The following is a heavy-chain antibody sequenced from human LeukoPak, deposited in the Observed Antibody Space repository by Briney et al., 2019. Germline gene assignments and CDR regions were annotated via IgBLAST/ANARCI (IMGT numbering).Heavy chain of an antibody. D-gene: IGHD2-15*01. CDR2: ISGGGGST. V-gene: IGHV3-23*01. J-gene: IGHJ6*03. CDR3: AKNGDRGAYCSGGSCYPYYYYYMDV. Sequence: GGSLRLSCAASGFTFSSYNMNWVRQAPGKGLEWVSAISGGGGSTYYADSVKGRFTISRDNSKNTLSLQMNSLRAEDTAIYYCAKNGDRGAYCSGGSCYPYYYYYMDVWGKGTTVTISS. CDR1: GFTFSSYN.